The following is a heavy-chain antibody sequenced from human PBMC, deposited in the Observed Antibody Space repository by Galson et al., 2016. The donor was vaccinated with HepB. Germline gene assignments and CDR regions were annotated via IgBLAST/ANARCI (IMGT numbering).Heavy chain of an antibody. Sequence: SLRLSCAASGFLFSGSAMHWVRQAPGKGLEWVGRIRNKANNYTTTHRESVKDRFAISRDDSKNMAYLHMNSLKTEDTGVYFCTTDALDHWGQGTLVTVSS. CDR2: IRNKANNYTT. CDR3: TTDALDH. CDR1: GFLFSGSA. V-gene: IGHV3-73*01. J-gene: IGHJ4*02. D-gene: IGHD2-2*01.